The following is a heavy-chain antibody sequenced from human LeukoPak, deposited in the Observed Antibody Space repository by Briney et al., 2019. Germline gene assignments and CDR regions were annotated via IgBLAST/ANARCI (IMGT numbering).Heavy chain of an antibody. D-gene: IGHD5-18*01. CDR3: ARGGLPEQLWQTQAYYYYYMDV. CDR1: GGTFSSYA. J-gene: IGHJ6*03. CDR2: IIPIFGTA. V-gene: IGHV1-69*05. Sequence: GASVKVSCKASGGTFSSYAISWVRQAPGQGLEWMGGIIPIFGTADYAQKLQGRVTMTTDTSTSTAYMELRSLRSDDTAVYYCARGGLPEQLWQTQAYYYYYMDVWGKGTTVTVSS.